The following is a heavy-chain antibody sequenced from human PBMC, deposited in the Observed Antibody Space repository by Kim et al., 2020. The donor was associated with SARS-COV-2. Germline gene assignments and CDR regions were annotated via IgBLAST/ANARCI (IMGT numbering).Heavy chain of an antibody. J-gene: IGHJ5*02. V-gene: IGHV4-59*08. CDR1: GGSISSYY. CDR2: IYYSGST. D-gene: IGHD6-13*01. CDR3: ARRESSSVFDP. Sequence: SETLSLTCTVSGGSISSYYWSWIRQPPGKGLEWIGYIYYSGSTNYNPSLKSRVTISVDTSKNQFSLKLSSVTAADTAVYYCARRESSSVFDPWGQGTLVT.